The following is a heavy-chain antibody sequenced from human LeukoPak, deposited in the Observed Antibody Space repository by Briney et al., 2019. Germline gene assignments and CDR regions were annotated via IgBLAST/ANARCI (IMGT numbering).Heavy chain of an antibody. J-gene: IGHJ4*02. Sequence: SETLSFTGTGSGCSINSAGYYWSWIRQPVGKGLEWIGRIYSSGSTNYNPSLKSRVTMSVDTSKNQFSLKLRSVTVADTAVYYCARGSARSFDYWGQGTLVSVSS. V-gene: IGHV4-61*02. CDR2: IYSSGST. CDR3: ARGSARSFDY. CDR1: GCSINSAGYY.